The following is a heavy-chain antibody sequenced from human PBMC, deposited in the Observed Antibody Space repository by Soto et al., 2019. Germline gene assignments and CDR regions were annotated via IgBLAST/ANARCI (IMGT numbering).Heavy chain of an antibody. V-gene: IGHV4-30-2*01. Sequence: QLQLQESGSGLVKPSQTLSLTCAVSCGSISSGGYSWSWIRQPPGKGLEWIVYIYHSGSTYYNPSLKSRVTISVDRSKNQFSPKLSAVTASGTAVYDWARVPDGWGQGTLVTVSS. J-gene: IGHJ4*02. CDR2: IYHSGST. CDR3: ARVPDG. CDR1: CGSISSGGYS.